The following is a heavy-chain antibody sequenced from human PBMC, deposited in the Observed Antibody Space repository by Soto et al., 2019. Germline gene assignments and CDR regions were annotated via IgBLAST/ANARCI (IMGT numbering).Heavy chain of an antibody. CDR1: GFIFSSYG. CDR2: ISYDGSNT. J-gene: IGHJ3*02. Sequence: QVQLLESGGGVVQSGRSLRLSCAASGFIFSSYGMNWVRQSPGKGLEWVAVISYDGSNTYYAESVEGRFTISRDNSKNTLELQINSLRPEDTAVYYCAKDGSGSYRHAFDIWGQGTVVTVSS. V-gene: IGHV3-30*18. CDR3: AKDGSGSYRHAFDI. D-gene: IGHD1-26*01.